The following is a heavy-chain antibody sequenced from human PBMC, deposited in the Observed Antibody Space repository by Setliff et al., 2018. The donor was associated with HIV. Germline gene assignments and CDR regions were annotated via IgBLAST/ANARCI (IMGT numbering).Heavy chain of an antibody. J-gene: IGHJ6*03. D-gene: IGHD3-3*01. CDR1: GFTFSTYG. V-gene: IGHV3-33*01. Sequence: GGSLRLSCAASGFTFSTYGIHWVRQAPGKGLEWVAVIWYDGINKYYADSVKGRFTISRDNSKNTLYLQMNSLRAEDTAMYYCVRPPTVRRQKFFTYYMDVWGNGTTVTVSS. CDR2: IWYDGINK. CDR3: VRPPTVRRQKFFTYYMDV.